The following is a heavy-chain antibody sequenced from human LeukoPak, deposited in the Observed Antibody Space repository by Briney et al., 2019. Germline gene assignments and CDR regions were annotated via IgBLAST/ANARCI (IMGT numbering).Heavy chain of an antibody. CDR2: ISSNGGST. CDR1: GFTFSSYA. CDR3: ARASSSSFFSAFDI. V-gene: IGHV3-64*01. Sequence: PGGSLRLSCAASGFTFSSYAMHWVRQAPGKGLEYVSAISSNGGSTYYANSAKGRFTISRDNSKNTLYLQMGSLRAEDMAVYYCARASSSSFFSAFDIWGQGTMVTVSS. J-gene: IGHJ3*02. D-gene: IGHD6-13*01.